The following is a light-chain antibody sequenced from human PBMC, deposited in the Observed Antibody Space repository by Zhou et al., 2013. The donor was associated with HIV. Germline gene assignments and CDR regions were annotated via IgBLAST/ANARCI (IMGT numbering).Light chain of an antibody. Sequence: DIQVTQSPSSVSAIVGDRVTITCRASQDVATSLAWYQQKSGTAPKLLIYAASRLQGGVPSRFSGSGSGTDFSLTINDLQPDDFATYYCQQAHSFPHTFGG. CDR2: AAS. CDR1: QDVATS. CDR3: QQAHSFPHT. V-gene: IGKV1-12*01. J-gene: IGKJ4*01.